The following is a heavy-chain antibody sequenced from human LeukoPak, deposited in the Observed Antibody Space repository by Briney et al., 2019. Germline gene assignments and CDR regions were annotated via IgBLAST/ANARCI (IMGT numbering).Heavy chain of an antibody. CDR2: ISGSAGSI. CDR1: GFTFSSYA. CDR3: AKDLAYCGGDCYPSFDY. V-gene: IGHV3-23*01. J-gene: IGHJ4*02. Sequence: GGSLRLSCAASGFTFSSYAMTWVRQAPGKGLEWVSGISGSAGSIDYAASVKGRFIISRGNSKNTVYLQMNSLRAEDTAVYYCAKDLAYCGGDCYPSFDYWGQGTLVTVSS. D-gene: IGHD2-21*02.